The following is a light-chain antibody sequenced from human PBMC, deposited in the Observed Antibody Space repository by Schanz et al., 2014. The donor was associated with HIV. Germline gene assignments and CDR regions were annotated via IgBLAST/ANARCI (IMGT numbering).Light chain of an antibody. J-gene: IGLJ3*02. CDR3: GSFTTRNIWV. Sequence: QSALTQPRSVSGSPGQSVTISCTGTSSDVGGYNYVSWYQHHPAEPPKLIIYEVNKRPSGVPNRFSGSRSGNTASLTISGLQAEDEADYYCGSFTTRNIWVFGGGTKLTVL. V-gene: IGLV2-11*01. CDR1: SSDVGGYNY. CDR2: EVN.